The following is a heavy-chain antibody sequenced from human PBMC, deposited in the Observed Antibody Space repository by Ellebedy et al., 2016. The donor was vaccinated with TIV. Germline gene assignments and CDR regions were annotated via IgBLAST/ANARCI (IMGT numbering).Heavy chain of an antibody. CDR2: IYYSGST. CDR3: ARATSQLWFAFDY. D-gene: IGHD5-18*01. V-gene: IGHV4-59*13. J-gene: IGHJ4*02. Sequence: SETLSLTXTVSGGSISSYYWSWIRQPPGKGLEWIGYIYYSGSTNYNPSLKSRVTISVDTSKNQFSLKLSSVTAADTAVYYCARATSQLWFAFDYWGQGTLVTVSS. CDR1: GGSISSYY.